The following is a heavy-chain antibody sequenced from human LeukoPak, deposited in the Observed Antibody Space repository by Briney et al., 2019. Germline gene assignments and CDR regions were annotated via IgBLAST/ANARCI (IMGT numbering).Heavy chain of an antibody. CDR2: IYTSGST. D-gene: IGHD2-2*03. J-gene: IGHJ6*02. V-gene: IGHV4-4*07. CDR3: ARVDRTYYYYGMDV. Sequence: ASETLSLTCTVSGGSISSYYWSWIRQPAGKGLEWIGRIYTSGSTNYNPSLRSRVTMSVDTSKNQFSLKLSSVTAADTAVYYCARVDRTYYYYGMDVWGQGTTVTVSS. CDR1: GGSISSYY.